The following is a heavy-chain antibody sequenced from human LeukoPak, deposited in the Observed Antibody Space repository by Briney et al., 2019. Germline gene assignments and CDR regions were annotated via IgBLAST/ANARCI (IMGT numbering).Heavy chain of an antibody. CDR2: INPNSGGT. J-gene: IGHJ4*02. V-gene: IGHV1-2*02. CDR1: GYTFTGYY. Sequence: ASVKVSCKASGYTFTGYYMHWVRQAPGQGLEWMGWINPNSGGTNYAQKFQGRVTMTRDTSISTAYMELNRLRSDDTAVYYCARDLVGGSDSDYWGQGTLVTVSS. CDR3: ARDLVGGSDSDY. D-gene: IGHD1-26*01.